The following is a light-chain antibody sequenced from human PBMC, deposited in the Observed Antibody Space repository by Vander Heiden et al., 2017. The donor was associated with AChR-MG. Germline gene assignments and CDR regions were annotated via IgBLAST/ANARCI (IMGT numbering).Light chain of an antibody. Sequence: DIVLTQSPATLSLSPGERATLSCRASQSVSSYLAWYQQKPGQAPRLLIYDASNRATGIPARFSGSGSGTDFTLTISSLDPEDFAVYYCQQRSNWPKWTFGQGTKVEIK. CDR1: QSVSSY. V-gene: IGKV3-11*01. CDR2: DAS. CDR3: QQRSNWPKWT. J-gene: IGKJ1*01.